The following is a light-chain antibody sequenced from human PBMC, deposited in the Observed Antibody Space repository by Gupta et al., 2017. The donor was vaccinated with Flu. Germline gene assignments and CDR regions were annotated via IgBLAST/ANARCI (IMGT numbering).Light chain of an antibody. CDR1: QSVSSNY. Sequence: GTLSLSPGERATLSCRASQSVSSNYFALYQQKPGQATRLLNDGASKRATDIPDRFSGSGSGTDFTLTIRRVEPEDSAVYYCQHFKRPPYSFGQGTRLEIK. CDR2: GAS. CDR3: QHFKRPPYS. J-gene: IGKJ2*03. V-gene: IGKV3-20*01.